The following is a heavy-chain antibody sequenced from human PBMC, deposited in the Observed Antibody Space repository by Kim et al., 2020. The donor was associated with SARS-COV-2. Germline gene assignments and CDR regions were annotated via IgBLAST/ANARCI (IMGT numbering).Heavy chain of an antibody. D-gene: IGHD2-2*01. Sequence: SVKVSCKASGGIFSSYAISWVRQAPGQGLEWMGGIIPLFGSANYAQKFKGRVTLTADKSTSTAYMELSSLRSEDTAVYYCARVGRFCDSTSCYGGAFDIWGQGTMVTVSS. CDR3: ARVGRFCDSTSCYGGAFDI. CDR2: IIPLFGSA. CDR1: GGIFSSYA. V-gene: IGHV1-69*06. J-gene: IGHJ3*02.